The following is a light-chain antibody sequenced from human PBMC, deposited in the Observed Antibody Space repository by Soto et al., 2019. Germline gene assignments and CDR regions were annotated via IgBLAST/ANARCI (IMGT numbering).Light chain of an antibody. V-gene: IGKV3-15*01. CDR1: QSVSSN. CDR2: GAS. Sequence: EIVMTQSPATLSVSPGERATLSCRASQSVSSNLAWYQQKPGQAPRLLIYGASTQATGIPARFSGSGSGTEFTLTICSLQSEDFAVYYCQQYNNWDSITFGQGTRLEIK. CDR3: QQYNNWDSIT. J-gene: IGKJ5*01.